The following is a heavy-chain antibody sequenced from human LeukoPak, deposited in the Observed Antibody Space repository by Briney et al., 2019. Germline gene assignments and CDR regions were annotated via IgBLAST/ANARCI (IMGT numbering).Heavy chain of an antibody. J-gene: IGHJ4*02. V-gene: IGHV1-2*02. D-gene: IGHD1-1*01. CDR1: GYTFTGYY. Sequence: ASVKVSCKASGYTFTGYYMHWVRQAPGQGLEWMGCINPNSGGTNYAQKFQGSVTMTRDTYISTAYMELSRLRSDDTAVYYCARDFRPTGDCDYWGQGTLVSASS. CDR2: INPNSGGT. CDR3: ARDFRPTGDCDY.